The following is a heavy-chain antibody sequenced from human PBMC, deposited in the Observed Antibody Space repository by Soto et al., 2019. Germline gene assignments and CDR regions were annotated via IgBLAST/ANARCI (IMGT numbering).Heavy chain of an antibody. D-gene: IGHD3-10*01. CDR1: GGSISSYY. Sequence: SETLSLTCTVSGGSISSYYWTWIRQPPGKGLEWIAYIYYSGSTNYNPSLKSRVTISVDTSKNQFSLKVNSVTAADTAVYYCARRPGFGHAFDIWGQGTMVTVSS. CDR2: IYYSGST. V-gene: IGHV4-59*08. J-gene: IGHJ3*02. CDR3: ARRPGFGHAFDI.